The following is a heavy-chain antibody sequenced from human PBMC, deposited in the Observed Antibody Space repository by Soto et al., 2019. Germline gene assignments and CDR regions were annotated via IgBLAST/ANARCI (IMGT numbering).Heavy chain of an antibody. Sequence: SETLSLTCTVSGGSISSYYWSWIRQPPGKGLEWIGYIYYSGSTNYNPSLKSRVTISVDTSKNQFSLKLSSVTAADTAVYYCARHVPASPFDPWGQGTLVTVSS. J-gene: IGHJ5*02. CDR2: IYYSGST. CDR1: GGSISSYY. V-gene: IGHV4-59*08. CDR3: ARHVPASPFDP.